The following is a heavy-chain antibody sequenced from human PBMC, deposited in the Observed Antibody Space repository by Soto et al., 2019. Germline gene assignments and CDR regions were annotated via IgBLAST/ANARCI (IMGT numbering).Heavy chain of an antibody. D-gene: IGHD6-19*01. CDR3: ARPDSSGPDAFDI. CDR2: IYYSGST. J-gene: IGHJ3*02. CDR1: GDSISSGDYY. V-gene: IGHV4-39*01. Sequence: SETLSLTCTVSGDSISSGDYYWSWIRQPPGKGLEWIGSIYYSGSTYYNPSLKSRVTISVDTSKNQFSLKLSSVTAADTAVYYCARPDSSGPDAFDIWGQGTMVTVSS.